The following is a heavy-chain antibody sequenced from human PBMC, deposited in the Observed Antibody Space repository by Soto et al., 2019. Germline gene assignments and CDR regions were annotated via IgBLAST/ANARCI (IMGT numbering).Heavy chain of an antibody. Sequence: GGSLRLSCAASGFTFTNAWMNWVRQAPGKGLEWVGRIKTKTGGGTTDYAAPVKGRFTISRDGAKTTLYLQMNSLKTEDTAVYYCTTSSTPLPINYYTSMDVWGKRTTVTVSS. CDR1: GFTFTNAW. V-gene: IGHV3-15*01. CDR2: IKTKTGGGTT. D-gene: IGHD6-6*01. CDR3: TTSSTPLPINYYTSMDV. J-gene: IGHJ6*03.